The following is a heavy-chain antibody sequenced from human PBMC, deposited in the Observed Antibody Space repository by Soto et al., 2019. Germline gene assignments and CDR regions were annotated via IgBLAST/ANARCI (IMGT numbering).Heavy chain of an antibody. CDR1: GYDFNTNW. CDR3: APLPRDCNKTSCYYADH. Sequence: GESLKISCRGSGYDFNTNWFGWVRQLPGRGLEWVGIMYPGDSDTRYNPSLQGHVTLSVDVTVSTAFLQWRSLDTSDTGMYFCAPLPRDCNKTSCYYADHWGQGTQVTVSS. J-gene: IGHJ4*02. D-gene: IGHD3-3*01. CDR2: MYPGDSDT. V-gene: IGHV5-51*01.